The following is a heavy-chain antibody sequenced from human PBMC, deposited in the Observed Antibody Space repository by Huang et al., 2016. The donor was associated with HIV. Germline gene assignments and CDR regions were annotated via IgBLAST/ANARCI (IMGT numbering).Heavy chain of an antibody. CDR2: ISNYGNNM. Sequence: QVQLGESGGGVVQPEKSLRLSWAASGFDFSSYDMNWVRQAPGKGPQWWAFISNYGNNMYYSDSVKGRFIISRDNSKNTLYLQMNSLRGEDTAIYYCARGGILGTSWYRPFDYWGQGTLVTVSS. CDR3: ARGGILGTSWYRPFDY. CDR1: GFDFSSYD. V-gene: IGHV3-30-3*01. D-gene: IGHD6-13*01. J-gene: IGHJ4*02.